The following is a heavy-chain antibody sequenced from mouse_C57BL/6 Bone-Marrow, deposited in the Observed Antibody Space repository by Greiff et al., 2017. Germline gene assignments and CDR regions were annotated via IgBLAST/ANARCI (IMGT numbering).Heavy chain of an antibody. Sequence: EVQGVESGGGLVKPGRSLTLSCAVSGFTFSDYGMHWVRKAPVKGLEWVAYISSGSSTIYYADTVQGRFTISRDNAKNTLFLQMTSLRSEDTAMYYFARPYFDYWGQGTTLTVSS. CDR1: GFTFSDYG. CDR3: ARPYFDY. J-gene: IGHJ2*01. CDR2: ISSGSSTI. V-gene: IGHV5-17*01.